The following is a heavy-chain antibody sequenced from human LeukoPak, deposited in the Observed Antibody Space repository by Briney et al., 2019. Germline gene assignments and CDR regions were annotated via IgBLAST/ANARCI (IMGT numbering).Heavy chain of an antibody. Sequence: PSETLSLTCTVSGGSISSYYWSWSRQPPGKVLEWIGYIYYSGSTNYNPSLKSRVTISVDTSKNQFSLKLSSVTAADTAVYYCARSVEGYCSGASCYYYYYYMDVWGKGTTVTVSS. CDR1: GGSISSYY. J-gene: IGHJ6*03. V-gene: IGHV4-59*01. CDR2: IYYSGST. D-gene: IGHD2-15*01. CDR3: ARSVEGYCSGASCYYYYYYMDV.